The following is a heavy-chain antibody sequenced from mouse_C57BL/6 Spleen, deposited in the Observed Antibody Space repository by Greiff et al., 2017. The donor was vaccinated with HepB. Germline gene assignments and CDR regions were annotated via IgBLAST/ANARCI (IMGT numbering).Heavy chain of an antibody. V-gene: IGHV3-6*01. J-gene: IGHJ3*01. D-gene: IGHD2-3*01. CDR1: GYSITSGYY. CDR2: ISYDGSN. CDR3: ASYDGYLAWFAY. Sequence: EVKLMESGPGLVKPSQSLSLTCSVTGYSITSGYYWNWIRQFPGNKLEWMGYISYDGSNNYNPSLKNRISITRDTSKNQFFLKLNSVTTEDTATYYCASYDGYLAWFAYWGQGTLVTVSA.